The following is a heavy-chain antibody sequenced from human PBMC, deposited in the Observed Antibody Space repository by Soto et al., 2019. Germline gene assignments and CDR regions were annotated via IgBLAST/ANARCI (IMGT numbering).Heavy chain of an antibody. CDR2: IYYSGST. J-gene: IGHJ4*02. V-gene: IGHV4-59*01. Sequence: QVQLQESGPGLVKPSETLSLTCTVSGGSISSYYWSWIRQPPGKGLEWIGFIYYSGSTNYSPSLKSRVTISGDTSKNQFSLKLSSVTAADTAVYYCARGGSGWYPFDYWGQGTLVTVSS. CDR1: GGSISSYY. CDR3: ARGGSGWYPFDY. D-gene: IGHD6-19*01.